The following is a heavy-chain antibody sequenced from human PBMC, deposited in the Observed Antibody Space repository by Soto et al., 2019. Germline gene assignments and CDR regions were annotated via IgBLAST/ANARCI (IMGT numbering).Heavy chain of an antibody. V-gene: IGHV3-30*18. Sequence: GGSLRLSCEVSGFTLSSSVMHWVRQAPGKRLEWLSVISVDGRNDLHAGAVKGRFTISRDISKNMVYLQMNDLRPDDTAMYFCAKEGHTSGRCGCFNIWGQGTMVTVSS. J-gene: IGHJ3*02. CDR2: ISVDGRND. CDR3: AKEGHTSGRCGCFNI. D-gene: IGHD6-19*01. CDR1: GFTLSSSV.